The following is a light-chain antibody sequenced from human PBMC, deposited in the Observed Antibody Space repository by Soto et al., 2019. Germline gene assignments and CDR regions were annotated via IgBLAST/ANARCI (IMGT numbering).Light chain of an antibody. Sequence: IQLTQSPSSLSASVGDGVTITCRASQGISNYLAWYQQEPGKAPKLLIYAASTLQSGVPSRFIGSGSGTDFTLTISGLQSEDFAIYFCQQTYNSSPYTFGQGTKLEIK. CDR2: AAS. CDR1: QGISNY. CDR3: QQTYNSSPYT. J-gene: IGKJ2*01. V-gene: IGKV1-9*01.